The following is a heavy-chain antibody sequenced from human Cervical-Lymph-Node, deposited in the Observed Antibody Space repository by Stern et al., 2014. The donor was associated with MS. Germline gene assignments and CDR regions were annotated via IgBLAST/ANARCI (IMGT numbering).Heavy chain of an antibody. CDR1: GCSIRSDGYY. CDR2: IYHSGST. D-gene: IGHD1-26*01. Sequence: QLQLQESGPGLVKPSQTLSLPCTASGCSIRSDGYYWSRIRQHPGKGLEWIGYIYHSGSTYYTPSLKSRLTISVDTSKNQFSLKLSSVTAADTAVYYCAREWDRAADYWGQGSLVTVSS. J-gene: IGHJ4*02. CDR3: AREWDRAADY. V-gene: IGHV4-31*02.